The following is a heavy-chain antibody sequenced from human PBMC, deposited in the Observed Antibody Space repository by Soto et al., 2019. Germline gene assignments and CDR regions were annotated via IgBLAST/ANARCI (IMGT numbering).Heavy chain of an antibody. CDR2: VHPGDSDT. D-gene: IGHD4-17*01. CDR1: GYSFNRYY. V-gene: IGHV5-51*01. CDR3: ARLSRATVATPAAFDY. Sequence: ESLKISCKGSGYSFNRYYIAWVRQMPGKGLEWMGIVHPGDSDTRYSPSFQGQVTMSPDRSISTAYLQWSSLKASDTAIYYCARLSRATVATPAAFDYWGQGTLVTVSS. J-gene: IGHJ4*02.